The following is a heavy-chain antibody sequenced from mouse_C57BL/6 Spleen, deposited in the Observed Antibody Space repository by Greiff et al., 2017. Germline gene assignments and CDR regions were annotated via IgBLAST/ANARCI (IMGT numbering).Heavy chain of an antibody. D-gene: IGHD1-1*01. CDR3: ARLDYGSSPYYFDY. CDR1: GYAFSSSW. J-gene: IGHJ2*01. Sequence: VQLQQSGPELVKPGASVKISCKASGYAFSSSWMNWVKQRPGKGLEWIGRIYPGDGDTNYKGKFKGKATLTADKSSSTAYMQLSSLTSEDSAVYFCARLDYGSSPYYFDYWGQGTTLTVSS. CDR2: IYPGDGDT. V-gene: IGHV1-82*01.